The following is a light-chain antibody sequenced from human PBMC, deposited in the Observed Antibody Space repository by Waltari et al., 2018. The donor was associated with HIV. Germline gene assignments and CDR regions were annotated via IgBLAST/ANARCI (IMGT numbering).Light chain of an antibody. V-gene: IGLV1-44*01. Sequence: QSVLTPPPSASGTPGQRVTIPCSGSRSNIGSNTVSWYQQLPGTTPKLFTYSNNQRPSGVPDRFSGSKSGTSASLAISGLQSEDEADYYCAAWDDSLNGWVFGGGTKLTVV. CDR2: SNN. CDR3: AAWDDSLNGWV. CDR1: RSNIGSNT. J-gene: IGLJ3*02.